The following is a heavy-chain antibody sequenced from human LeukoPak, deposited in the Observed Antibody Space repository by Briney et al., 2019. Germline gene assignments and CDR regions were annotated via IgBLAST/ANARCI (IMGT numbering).Heavy chain of an antibody. D-gene: IGHD1-26*01. CDR1: GYNFASHW. J-gene: IGHJ4*02. CDR3: ARQAQGATAFDY. CDR2: IYAGDSDR. Sequence: GESLKISCKGSGYNFASHWIGWVRQMPGKGLEWMGIIYAGDSDRRYSPSFQGQVTISADKSISTAYLQWSSLKASDTAMYYCARQAQGATAFDYWGQGTLVTVSS. V-gene: IGHV5-51*01.